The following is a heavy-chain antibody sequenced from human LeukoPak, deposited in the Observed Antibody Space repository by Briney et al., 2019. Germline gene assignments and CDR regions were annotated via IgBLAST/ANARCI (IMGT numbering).Heavy chain of an antibody. CDR3: ATAPGTPPATTGNWFDP. D-gene: IGHD1-1*01. V-gene: IGHV1-24*01. CDR2: FDPEDGET. CDR1: GYTLTELS. J-gene: IGHJ5*02. Sequence: ASVKVSCKVSGYTLTELSMHWVRQAPGKGLEWMGGFDPEDGETIYAQKFQGRVTMTEDTSTDTAYMELSSLRSEDTAVYYCATAPGTPPATTGNWFDPWGQGTLVTVSS.